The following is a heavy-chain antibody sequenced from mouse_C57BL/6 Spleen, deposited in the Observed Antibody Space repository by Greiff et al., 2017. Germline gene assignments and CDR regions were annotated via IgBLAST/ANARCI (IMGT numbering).Heavy chain of an antibody. Sequence: QVQLQQPGAELVKPGASVKVSCKASGYTFTSYWMHWVKQRPGQGLEWIGRIHPSDSDTNYNQKFKGKATLTVDKSSSTAYMQLSSLTSEDSAFYYCAIGDYYYSMDYWGQGTSVTFSA. V-gene: IGHV1-74*01. J-gene: IGHJ4*01. CDR1: GYTFTSYW. CDR3: AIGDYYYSMDY. CDR2: IHPSDSDT.